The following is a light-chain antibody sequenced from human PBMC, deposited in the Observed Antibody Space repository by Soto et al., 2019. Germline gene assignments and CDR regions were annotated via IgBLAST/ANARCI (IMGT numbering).Light chain of an antibody. CDR3: QQTYSTPWT. V-gene: IGKV1-39*01. J-gene: IGKJ1*01. Sequence: DIQMTQSPSSLSASLGDRVTISCRASQSFSNNLNWYQQKAGKAPKLLIYGASSLQSGVPSRFSGSRSGTDSTLTISSLVPEDFATYYCQQTYSTPWTFGQGTKVDIK. CDR2: GAS. CDR1: QSFSNN.